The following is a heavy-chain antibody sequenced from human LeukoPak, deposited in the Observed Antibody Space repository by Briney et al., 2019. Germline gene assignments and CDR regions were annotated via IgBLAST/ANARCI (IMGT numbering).Heavy chain of an antibody. V-gene: IGHV4-59*12. Sequence: SETLSLTCTVSGGSISSYYWSWIRQPPGKGLEWIGYIYYSGSTNYNPSLKSRVTISVDTSKNQFSLKLSSVTAADTAVYYCARGPNAVMTYYFDYWGQGTLVTVSS. CDR3: ARGPNAVMTYYFDY. J-gene: IGHJ4*02. D-gene: IGHD3-16*01. CDR1: GGSISSYY. CDR2: IYYSGST.